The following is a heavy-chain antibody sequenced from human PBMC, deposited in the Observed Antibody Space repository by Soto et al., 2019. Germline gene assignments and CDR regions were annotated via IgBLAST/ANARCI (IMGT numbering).Heavy chain of an antibody. CDR1: GGSISSGGYY. V-gene: IGHV4-31*03. CDR2: LYYSGST. Sequence: SETLSLTCTVSGGSISSGGYYWSWIRQHPGKGLEWIGYLYYSGSTYYNPSLKSRVTISVDTSKNQFTLKLSSVTAADTAVYYCARVPWQWLGGYAFDIWGQGTMVTVSS. CDR3: ARVPWQWLGGYAFDI. D-gene: IGHD6-19*01. J-gene: IGHJ3*02.